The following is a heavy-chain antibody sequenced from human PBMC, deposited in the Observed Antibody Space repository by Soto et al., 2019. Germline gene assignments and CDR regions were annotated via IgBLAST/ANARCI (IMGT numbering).Heavy chain of an antibody. V-gene: IGHV1-18*01. CDR3: SRAAQKWLVAAFDI. Sequence: QVQLVQSGAEVKEPGASVKVSCKASGYTVVSDGSSWVRQAPGQGLEWMGWISPYHDNTKYAQKFQGRVTMTTDTSTRTVYVDLRSLRSDDTAVYYCSRAAQKWLVAAFDIWGQGTMVTVSS. CDR2: ISPYHDNT. J-gene: IGHJ3*02. CDR1: GYTVVSDG. D-gene: IGHD6-19*01.